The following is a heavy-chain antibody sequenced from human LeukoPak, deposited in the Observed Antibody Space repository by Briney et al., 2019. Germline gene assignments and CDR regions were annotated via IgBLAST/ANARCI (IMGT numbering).Heavy chain of an antibody. CDR1: GFTFSSYA. CDR2: ISGSGGSI. Sequence: TGGSLRLSCAASGFTFSSYAMSWVRQAPGKGLEWVSAISGSGGSIYYADSVKGRFTISRDNSKNTLYLQMNSLRAEDTAVYYCAKFSGSPRDYYYYGMDVWGQGTTVTVSS. CDR3: AKFSGSPRDYYYYGMDV. V-gene: IGHV3-23*01. D-gene: IGHD6-13*01. J-gene: IGHJ6*02.